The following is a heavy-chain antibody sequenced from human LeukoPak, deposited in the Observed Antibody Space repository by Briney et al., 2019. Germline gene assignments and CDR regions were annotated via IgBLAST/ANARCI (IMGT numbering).Heavy chain of an antibody. CDR3: ARDPRTYTVVANYYFDY. Sequence: SETLSLTCTVSGGSISSSTYYWGWIRQPPGKGLEWIGSIYYSGSTYYNPSLKSRVTISVDTSKNQFSLKLSSVTAADTAVYYCARDPRTYTVVANYYFDYWGQGTLVTVSS. J-gene: IGHJ4*02. CDR2: IYYSGST. D-gene: IGHD4-23*01. CDR1: GGSISSSTYY. V-gene: IGHV4-39*07.